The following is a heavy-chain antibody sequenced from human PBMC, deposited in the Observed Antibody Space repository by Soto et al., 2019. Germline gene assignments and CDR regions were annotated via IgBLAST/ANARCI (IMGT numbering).Heavy chain of an antibody. V-gene: IGHV1-3*01. Sequence: GASVKVSCKASGYTFTSYAMHWVRQAPGQRLEWMGWINAGNGNTKYPQKFQGRVTITRDTSASTAYMELSSLRSEDTAVYYCARSLESDCTNGVCYIGPSNGMDVWGQGTTVTVSS. CDR3: ARSLESDCTNGVCYIGPSNGMDV. CDR2: INAGNGNT. D-gene: IGHD2-8*01. J-gene: IGHJ6*02. CDR1: GYTFTSYA.